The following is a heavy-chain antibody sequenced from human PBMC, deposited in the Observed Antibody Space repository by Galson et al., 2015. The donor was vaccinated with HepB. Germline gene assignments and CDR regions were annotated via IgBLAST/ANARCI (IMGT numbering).Heavy chain of an antibody. CDR2: INPNSGGT. CDR1: GYTFTGYY. V-gene: IGHV1-2*02. D-gene: IGHD5-12*01. CDR3: ARRHSGYDPRYYYYGMDV. Sequence: SVKVSCKASGYTFTGYYIHWVRQAPGQGLEWMGWINPNSGGTNDAQKFQGRVTMTRDTAIRTAYMQLSRLRSDDTAVYYCARRHSGYDPRYYYYGMDVWGQGTTVTVSS. J-gene: IGHJ6*02.